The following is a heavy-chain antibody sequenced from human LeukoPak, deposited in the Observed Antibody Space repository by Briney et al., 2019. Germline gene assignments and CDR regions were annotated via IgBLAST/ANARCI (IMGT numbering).Heavy chain of an antibody. D-gene: IGHD3-10*01. J-gene: IGHJ4*02. Sequence: ASVKVSCKTSGYPFNGYYLHWVRQAPGRGLEWMGWINPNSGGTNYAQKFQGRVTMTRDTSISTAYMELSRLRSDDTAVYYCARGGVLLWFGELSTSFDYWGQGTLVTVSS. CDR3: ARGGVLLWFGELSTSFDY. CDR1: GYPFNGYY. CDR2: INPNSGGT. V-gene: IGHV1-2*02.